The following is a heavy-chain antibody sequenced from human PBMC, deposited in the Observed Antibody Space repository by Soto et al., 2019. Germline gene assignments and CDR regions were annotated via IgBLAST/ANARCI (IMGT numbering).Heavy chain of an antibody. CDR1: GFSLSTSGVG. V-gene: IGHV2-5*02. Sequence: QITLKESGPTLVEPTQTLTLTCAFSGFSLSTSGVGVGWIRQPSGKALEWLGLIYWDNYKYYRPALKSRLTITKDISRDQVVLTMTNMDPVDTGTYYCVHRLCDGACSWDVGYFDSWGQGTLVTVSS. J-gene: IGHJ4*02. CDR3: VHRLCDGACSWDVGYFDS. D-gene: IGHD2-21*02. CDR2: IYWDNYK.